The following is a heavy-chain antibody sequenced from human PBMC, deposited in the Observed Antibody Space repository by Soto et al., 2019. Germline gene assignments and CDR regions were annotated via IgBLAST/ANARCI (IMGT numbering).Heavy chain of an antibody. D-gene: IGHD4-17*01. V-gene: IGHV3-74*03. Sequence: PGGSLRLSCAASGFTFSSYWMHWVRQDPGKGQVWVSSIKTDGTATQYADSVKGRFTISRDNSKNTLYLQMNSLRAEDTAVYYCAKDRGVEVTTRFFDYWGQGTLVTVSS. J-gene: IGHJ4*02. CDR1: GFTFSSYW. CDR3: AKDRGVEVTTRFFDY. CDR2: IKTDGTAT.